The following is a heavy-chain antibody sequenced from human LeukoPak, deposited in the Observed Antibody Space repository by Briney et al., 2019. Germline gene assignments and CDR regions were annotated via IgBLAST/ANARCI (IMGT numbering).Heavy chain of an antibody. D-gene: IGHD5-18*01. CDR1: GYSFGDFY. CDR2: INPKSGAT. Sequence: APVRVSCKASGYSFGDFYIHWVRQAPGQGLEWMGWINPKSGATTYAERFRGRVTMTRDTSFNTVYLELTSLYSDDTAVFYCARDYSDGYNRRDAFDIWGRGTTLIVSS. J-gene: IGHJ3*02. CDR3: ARDYSDGYNRRDAFDI. V-gene: IGHV1-2*02.